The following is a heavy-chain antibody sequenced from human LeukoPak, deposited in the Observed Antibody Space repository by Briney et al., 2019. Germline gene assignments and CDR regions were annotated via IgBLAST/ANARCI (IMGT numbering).Heavy chain of an antibody. J-gene: IGHJ6*03. V-gene: IGHV1-69*04. CDR3: ARGARPYYYDSSGYYDYYYYMDV. CDR2: IIPILGIA. CDR1: GYTFTSYG. D-gene: IGHD3-22*01. Sequence: ASVKVSCKASGYTFTSYGISWVRQAPGQGLEWMGRIIPILGIANYAQKFQGRVTITADKSTSTAYMELSSLRSEDTAVYYCARGARPYYYDSSGYYDYYYYMDVWGKGTTVTVSS.